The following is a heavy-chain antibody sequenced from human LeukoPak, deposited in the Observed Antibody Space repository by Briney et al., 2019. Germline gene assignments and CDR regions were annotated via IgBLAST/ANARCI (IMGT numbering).Heavy chain of an antibody. CDR2: IRAYNGNT. CDR1: GYTFTSYG. V-gene: IGHV1-18*01. J-gene: IGHJ4*02. CDR3: ARAPGPVGYVDY. Sequence: GASVKVSCKASGYTFTSYGISWVRQAPGQGLEWMGWIRAYNGNTNYAQKLQGRVTMTTDTSTSTAYMELRSRRSDDTAVYYWARAPGPVGYVDYWGQGTLVTVSS. D-gene: IGHD1-26*01.